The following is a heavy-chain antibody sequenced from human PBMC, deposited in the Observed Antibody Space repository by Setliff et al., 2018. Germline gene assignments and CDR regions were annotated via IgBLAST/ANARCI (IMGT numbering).Heavy chain of an antibody. D-gene: IGHD3-10*01. CDR2: IDRSGNT. J-gene: IGHJ4*02. CDR3: ARSLGSGSYYGSRPFHSDY. V-gene: IGHV4-4*07. CDR1: GASISSYY. Sequence: PSETLSLTCTVSGASISSYYWSWIRQPAGKGLEWIGHIDRSGNTNFNPSLKSRVTISGDRSKNQFSLELSSVTAADTAVYYCARSLGSGSYYGSRPFHSDYWGQGILVTVSS.